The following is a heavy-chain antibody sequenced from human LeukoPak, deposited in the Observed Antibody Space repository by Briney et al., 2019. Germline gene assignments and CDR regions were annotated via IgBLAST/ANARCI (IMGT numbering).Heavy chain of an antibody. V-gene: IGHV4-34*01. Sequence: SETLSLTCAVYGGSFSGYYWSWIRQPPGKGLEWIGEINHSGSTNYNPSLKSRVTISVDTSKNQFSLKLSSVTAADTAVYYCARVGIAARRPDYWGQGTLVAVSS. CDR2: INHSGST. J-gene: IGHJ4*02. CDR3: ARVGIAARRPDY. D-gene: IGHD6-6*01. CDR1: GGSFSGYY.